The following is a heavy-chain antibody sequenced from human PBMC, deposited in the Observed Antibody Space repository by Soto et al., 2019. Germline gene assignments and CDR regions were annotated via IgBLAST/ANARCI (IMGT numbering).Heavy chain of an antibody. D-gene: IGHD5-12*01. CDR2: INHSGST. J-gene: IGHJ6*02. CDR3: ARSGYDSDYYYYGMDV. Sequence: SETLSLTCAVYGGSFSGYYWSWIRQPPGKGLEWIGEINHSGSTNYNPSLKSRVTISVDTSKNQFSLKLSSVTAADTAAYYCARSGYDSDYYYYGMDVWGQGTTVTVSS. CDR1: GGSFSGYY. V-gene: IGHV4-34*01.